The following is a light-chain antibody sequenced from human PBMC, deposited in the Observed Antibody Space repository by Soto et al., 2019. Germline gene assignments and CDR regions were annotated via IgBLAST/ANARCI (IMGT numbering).Light chain of an antibody. Sequence: EIVLTHSPDTLSLSPGERATLSCRASQSVAGSYLAWYQQKPGQAPRLLIYGASSRATGIPDRFSGSGSGTDFTLTISRLEPEDFAVYYCQQHSSASWTFGQGTKV. J-gene: IGKJ1*01. V-gene: IGKV3-20*01. CDR2: GAS. CDR1: QSVAGSY. CDR3: QQHSSASWT.